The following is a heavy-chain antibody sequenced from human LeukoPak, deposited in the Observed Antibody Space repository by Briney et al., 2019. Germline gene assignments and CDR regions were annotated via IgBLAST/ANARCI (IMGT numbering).Heavy chain of an antibody. J-gene: IGHJ4*02. D-gene: IGHD3-22*01. CDR2: IYPGDSDT. V-gene: IGHV5-51*01. CDR3: ARSYDSSGYPDY. Sequence: GESLKISCKGSGSSFTSYWIGWVRQMPGKGLEWMGIIYPGDSDTRYSPSFQGQVTISADKSINTAYLQWRSLQASDTAMYYCARSYDSSGYPDYWGQGALVTVSS. CDR1: GSSFTSYW.